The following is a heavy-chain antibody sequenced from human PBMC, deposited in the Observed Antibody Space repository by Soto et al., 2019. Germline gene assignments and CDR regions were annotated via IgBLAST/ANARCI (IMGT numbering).Heavy chain of an antibody. CDR1: GYTFTSYD. CDR2: MNPNSGNT. J-gene: IGHJ5*02. CDR3: ARGGRSSYDFWSGYYTDSNWFDP. D-gene: IGHD3-3*01. Sequence: ASVKVSCKASGYTFTSYDINWVRQATGQGLEWMGWMNPNSGNTGYAQKFQGRVTMTRNTSISTAYMELSSLGSEDTAVYYCARGGRSSYDFWSGYYTDSNWFDPWGQGTLVTVSS. V-gene: IGHV1-8*01.